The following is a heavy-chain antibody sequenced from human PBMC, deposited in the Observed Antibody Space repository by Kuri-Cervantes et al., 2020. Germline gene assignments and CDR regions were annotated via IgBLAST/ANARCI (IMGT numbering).Heavy chain of an antibody. D-gene: IGHD6-13*01. V-gene: IGHV4-30-4*02. Sequence: SETLSLTCTVSGGSISSGDYYWSWIRQPPGKGLEWIGYIYYSGSTYYNPSLKSRVTISVDTSKNQFSLKLSSVTAADTAVYYCARVFVEAAASTQTFDPWGQGTLVTVSS. CDR3: ARVFVEAAASTQTFDP. CDR2: IYYSGST. CDR1: GGSISSGDYY. J-gene: IGHJ5*02.